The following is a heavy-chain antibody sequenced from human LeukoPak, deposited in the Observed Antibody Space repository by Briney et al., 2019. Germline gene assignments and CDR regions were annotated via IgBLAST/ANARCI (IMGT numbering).Heavy chain of an antibody. V-gene: IGHV4-61*02. Sequence: SETLSLTCTVSGGSISSGSYYWSWIRQPAGKGLEWIGRIYTSGSTNYNPSLKSRVTISVDTSKNQFSLKLSSVTAADTAVYYCARSEYSYGADAFDIWGQGTMVTVSS. CDR3: ARSEYSYGADAFDI. CDR1: GGSISSGSYY. J-gene: IGHJ3*02. D-gene: IGHD5-18*01. CDR2: IYTSGST.